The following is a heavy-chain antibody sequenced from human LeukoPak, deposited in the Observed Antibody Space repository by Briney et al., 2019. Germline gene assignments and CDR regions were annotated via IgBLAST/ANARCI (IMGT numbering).Heavy chain of an antibody. CDR3: ARGAAAAGRGFDY. CDR1: GFTVSSNY. V-gene: IGHV3-66*01. D-gene: IGHD6-13*01. CDR2: IYSGGST. Sequence: GGSLRLSCAASGFTVSSNYMSWVRQAPGKGLEWVSVIYSGGSTYYADSVKGTFTISRDNSKNTLYLQMNSLRAEDTAVYYCARGAAAAGRGFDYWGQGTLVTVSS. J-gene: IGHJ4*02.